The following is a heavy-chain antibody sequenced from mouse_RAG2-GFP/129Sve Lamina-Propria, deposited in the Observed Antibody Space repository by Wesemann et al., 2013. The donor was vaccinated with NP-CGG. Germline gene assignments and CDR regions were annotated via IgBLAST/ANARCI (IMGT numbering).Heavy chain of an antibody. J-gene: IGHJ3*01. V-gene: IGHV3-8*01. CDR3: ARYDGYY. Sequence: EYAGYISYSGSTYYNPSLKSRISITRDTSKNQYYLQLNSVTTEDTATYYCARYDGYYWGQGTLVTVSA. D-gene: IGHD2-3*01. CDR2: ISYSGST.